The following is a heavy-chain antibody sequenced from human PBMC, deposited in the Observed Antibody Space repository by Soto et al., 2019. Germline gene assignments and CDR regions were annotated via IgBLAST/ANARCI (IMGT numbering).Heavy chain of an antibody. V-gene: IGHV4-30-4*01. J-gene: IGHJ5*02. D-gene: IGHD3-3*01. CDR3: AREVLRFLEWLPQFDP. CDR1: GGSISSGDYY. Sequence: SETLSLTCTVSGGSISSGDYYWSWIRQPPGKGLEWIGYIYYSGSTYYNPSLKSRVTISVDTSKNQFSLKLSSVTAADTAVYYCAREVLRFLEWLPQFDPSGQGTLVTVSS. CDR2: IYYSGST.